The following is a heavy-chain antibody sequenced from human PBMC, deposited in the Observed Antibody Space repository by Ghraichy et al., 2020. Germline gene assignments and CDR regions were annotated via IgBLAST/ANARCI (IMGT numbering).Heavy chain of an antibody. J-gene: IGHJ4*02. D-gene: IGHD4-17*01. Sequence: SQTLSLTCTVSGGSVSSGSYYWNWIRQPPGKGLEWIGYIYYSGSTNYNPSLNSRVTMSVDTSKNQFSLKMSSVTVADTAVYYCTRSTVTNKFDYWGQGTLVPVSS. CDR3: TRSTVTNKFDY. V-gene: IGHV4-61*01. CDR1: GGSVSSGSYY. CDR2: IYYSGST.